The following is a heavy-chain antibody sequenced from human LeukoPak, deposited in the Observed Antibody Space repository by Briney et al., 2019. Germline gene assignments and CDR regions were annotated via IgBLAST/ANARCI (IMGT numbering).Heavy chain of an antibody. CDR1: GGSISSGDYY. CDR3: ASSGYSYGYGEDY. CDR2: IYYSGST. V-gene: IGHV4-30-4*01. Sequence: SETLSLTCTVSGGSISSGDYYWSWIRQPPGNGLEWIGYIYYSGSTYYNPSLKSRVTISVDTSKNQFSLKLSSVTAADTAVYYCASSGYSYGYGEDYWGQGTLVTVSS. J-gene: IGHJ4*02. D-gene: IGHD5-18*01.